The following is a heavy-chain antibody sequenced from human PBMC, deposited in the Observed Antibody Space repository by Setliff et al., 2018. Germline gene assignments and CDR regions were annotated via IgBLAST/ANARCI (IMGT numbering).Heavy chain of an antibody. CDR1: DDSISSRHYY. V-gene: IGHV4-61*09. Sequence: PSETLSLTCTVSDDSISSRHYYWSWIRQPAGQGLEWIGQIYTSWSTNYNPSLKSRVTISVDTSKNQFSLKLSSVTAADTAVYYCATRKSSGRLYYMDVWGKGTTVTVSS. J-gene: IGHJ6*03. CDR3: ATRKSSGRLYYMDV. CDR2: IYTSWST. D-gene: IGHD1-26*01.